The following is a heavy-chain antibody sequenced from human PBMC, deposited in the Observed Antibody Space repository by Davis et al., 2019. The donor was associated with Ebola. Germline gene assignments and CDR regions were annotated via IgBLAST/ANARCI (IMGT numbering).Heavy chain of an antibody. CDR1: GGSISSSNF. J-gene: IGHJ3*02. D-gene: IGHD6-13*01. V-gene: IGHV4-4*02. Sequence: MPSETLSLTCAVSGGSISSSNFCRCVRQPPGKGLEWIGEIYHSGSTNYNPSLKSRVTISVDKSKNQFSLKPSSVTGADTDVYYCARIAAAAELDAFDIWGQGTMVTVSS. CDR3: ARIAAAAELDAFDI. CDR2: IYHSGST.